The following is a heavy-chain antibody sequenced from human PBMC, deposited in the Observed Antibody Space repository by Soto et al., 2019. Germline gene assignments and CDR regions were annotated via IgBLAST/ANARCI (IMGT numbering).Heavy chain of an antibody. V-gene: IGHV3-48*03. CDR3: ATAGLTGTV. D-gene: IGHD3-9*01. CDR2: ISVSGTMR. Sequence: GGSLRLSCAPSGFTLSSYEMNWVRQAPGKGLEWVSYISVSGTMRFYADAVKGRFTISRDNTKKILYLQMNSLRAEDTALYYCATAGLTGTVWGQGTTVTVSS. J-gene: IGHJ6*01. CDR1: GFTLSSYE.